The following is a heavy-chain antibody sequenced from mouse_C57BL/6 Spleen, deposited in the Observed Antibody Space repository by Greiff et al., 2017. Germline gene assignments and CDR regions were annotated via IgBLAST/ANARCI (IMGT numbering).Heavy chain of an antibody. Sequence: QVQLQQPGAELVRPGTSVKLSCKASGYTFTSYWMHWVKQRPGQGLEWIGVIDPSDSYTNYNQKFKGKATLTVDTSSSTAYWQLISLTSEDSSVYYCARRDYYGKGPFDYWGQGTTLTVSS. CDR3: ARRDYYGKGPFDY. CDR2: IDPSDSYT. D-gene: IGHD1-1*01. CDR1: GYTFTSYW. J-gene: IGHJ2*01. V-gene: IGHV1-59*01.